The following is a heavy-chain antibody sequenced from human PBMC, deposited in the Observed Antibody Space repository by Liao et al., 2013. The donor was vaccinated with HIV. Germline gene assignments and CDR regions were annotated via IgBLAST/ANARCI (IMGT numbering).Heavy chain of an antibody. V-gene: IGHV4-30-2*01. Sequence: QLQLQESGSGLVKPSQTLSLTCAVSGGSISSGAYSWSWIRQPPGKGLEWIGYMYYSGSTYYNPSLKRRVTISLDRSKNQFSLTLSSVTAADTAVYFCAVGSSWYNGWVYWGQGTLVTVSS. CDR3: AVGSSWYNGWVY. CDR1: GGSISSGAYS. D-gene: IGHD6-13*01. CDR2: MYYSGST. J-gene: IGHJ4*02.